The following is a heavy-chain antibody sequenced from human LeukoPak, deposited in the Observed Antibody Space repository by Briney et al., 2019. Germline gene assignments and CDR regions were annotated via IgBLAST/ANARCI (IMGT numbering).Heavy chain of an antibody. D-gene: IGHD2-2*01. Sequence: PGGSLRLSCAASGFTVSSNYMSWVRQAPGKGLEWFSVIYSGGSTYYADSAKGRFTISRDNSKNTLYLQMNSLRAEDTAVYYCARHKGYCSSTSCYPYYFDYWGQGTLVTVSS. V-gene: IGHV3-66*04. J-gene: IGHJ4*02. CDR2: IYSGGST. CDR3: ARHKGYCSSTSCYPYYFDY. CDR1: GFTVSSNY.